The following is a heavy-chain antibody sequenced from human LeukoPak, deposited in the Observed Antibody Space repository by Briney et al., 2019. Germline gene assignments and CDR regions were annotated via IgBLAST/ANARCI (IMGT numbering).Heavy chain of an antibody. V-gene: IGHV3-30*04. CDR3: AKDWLPYEYYGMDV. CDR1: GFTFSSYA. CDR2: ISYDGGNK. Sequence: GGSLRLSCAASGFTFSSYAMHWVRQVPGKGLEWVALISYDGGNKYYGDSVKGRFTISRDNSKNTLYLQMNSLRAEDTAVYYCAKDWLPYEYYGMDVWGQGTTVTVSS. J-gene: IGHJ6*02. D-gene: IGHD5-12*01.